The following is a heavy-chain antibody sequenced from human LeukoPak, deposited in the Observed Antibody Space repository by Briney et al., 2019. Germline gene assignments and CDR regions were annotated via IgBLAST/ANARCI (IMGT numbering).Heavy chain of an antibody. J-gene: IGHJ4*02. D-gene: IGHD2-8*01. CDR2: INPNSGGT. Sequence: ASVKVSCKASGYTFTGYYMHWVRQAPGQGLEWMGWINPNSGGTNYAQKFQGRVTMTRDTSISTAYMELSRLRSDDTAVYYCARGCTSLPSKPFDYWGQGALVTVSS. CDR3: ARGCTSLPSKPFDY. CDR1: GYTFTGYY. V-gene: IGHV1-2*02.